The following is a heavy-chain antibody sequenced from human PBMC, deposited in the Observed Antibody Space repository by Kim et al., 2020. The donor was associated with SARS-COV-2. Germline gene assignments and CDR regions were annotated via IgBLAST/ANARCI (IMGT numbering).Heavy chain of an antibody. Sequence: GGSLRLSCAASGLTVSSDRMVWVRQAPGKGLGWVSTIRSGCTSSYEASSMGRFSTTTDNYYNDPLLQINNRRTADTAVYYCSREPPPDQYGSWG. CDR3: SREPPPDQYGS. CDR2: IRSGCTS. V-gene: IGHV3-66*01. CDR1: GLTVSSDR. J-gene: IGHJ6*01. D-gene: IGHD1-26*01.